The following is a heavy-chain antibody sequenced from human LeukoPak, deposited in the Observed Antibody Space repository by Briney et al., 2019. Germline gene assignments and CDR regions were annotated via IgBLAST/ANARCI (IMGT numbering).Heavy chain of an antibody. J-gene: IGHJ4*02. CDR2: HNPNSAGT. Sequence: ASVKVSCKASGYTFTRYYMHWVRQAPGQGLEWMGRHNPNSAGTNYAQKCQGRVTMTRDTSISTAYMGLSRLRSDDTAVYYCAQTEGYCSGGSCYARDYWGQGTLVTVSS. CDR3: AQTEGYCSGGSCYARDY. CDR1: GYTFTRYY. V-gene: IGHV1-2*06. D-gene: IGHD2-15*01.